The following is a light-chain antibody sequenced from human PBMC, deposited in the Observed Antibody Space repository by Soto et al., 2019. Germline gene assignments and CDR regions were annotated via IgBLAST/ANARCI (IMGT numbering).Light chain of an antibody. CDR3: PSYDSSLSGL. V-gene: IGLV1-40*01. Sequence: QSVLTQPPSVSGAPGQRVTISCTGSSSNIGAGYDVHWYQQLPGTAPKLLIYGNSNRPSGVPDRFSGSKSGTSASLAITGLQAEDEADYYCPSYDSSLSGLFGGGTKVTVL. J-gene: IGLJ2*01. CDR2: GNS. CDR1: SSNIGAGYD.